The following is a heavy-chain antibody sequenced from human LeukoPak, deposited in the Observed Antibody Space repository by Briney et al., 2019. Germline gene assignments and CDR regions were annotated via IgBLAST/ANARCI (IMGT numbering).Heavy chain of an antibody. D-gene: IGHD3-22*01. V-gene: IGHV1-58*01. CDR3: AALTGDSSGYIPSRTDP. Sequence: ASVKVSCKASRFTFTSSAVQWVRQARGQRLEWIGWIVVGSGNTNYAQKFQERVTITRDMSTSTAYMELSSLRSEDTAVYYCAALTGDSSGYIPSRTDPWGQGTLVTVSS. J-gene: IGHJ5*02. CDR1: RFTFTSSA. CDR2: IVVGSGNT.